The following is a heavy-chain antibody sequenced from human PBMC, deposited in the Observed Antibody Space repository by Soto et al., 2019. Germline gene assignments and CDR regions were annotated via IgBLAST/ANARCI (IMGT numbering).Heavy chain of an antibody. Sequence: SETLSLTGAVSGYSISSGFYWAWIRQTPGKGREWIGSAYQTVSASYNPSLQSRVTISVDIAKNHFSLELKSVTAADTAVYYCAREMGHSNPCDYWGQGTLVTVSS. J-gene: IGHJ4*02. CDR1: GYSISSGFY. D-gene: IGHD4-4*01. CDR3: AREMGHSNPCDY. CDR2: AYQTVSA. V-gene: IGHV4-38-2*02.